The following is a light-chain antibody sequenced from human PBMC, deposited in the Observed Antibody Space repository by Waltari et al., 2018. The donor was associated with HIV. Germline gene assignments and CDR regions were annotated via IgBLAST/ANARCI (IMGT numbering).Light chain of an antibody. V-gene: IGKV3-20*01. Sequence: VLTQSPGTLSLSPGERATLSCRASQNVGRNCLAWYQQRPGQTPRLLIYDASSRATGIPDRFSGSRSGTDFTLTITRLEPEDFAVYYCQQYGSSPLFPFGPGTKVDI. J-gene: IGKJ3*01. CDR3: QQYGSSPLFP. CDR2: DAS. CDR1: QNVGRNC.